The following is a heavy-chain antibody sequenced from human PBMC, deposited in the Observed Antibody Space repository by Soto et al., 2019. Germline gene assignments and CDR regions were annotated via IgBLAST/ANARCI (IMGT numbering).Heavy chain of an antibody. Sequence: PGGSLRLSCAASGFTFSSYAMHWVRQAPGKGLEWVAVISYDGSNKYYADSVKGRFTISRDNSKNTLYLQMNSLRAEDTAVYYCARDMVGYYCISTSCWGPYYYYGMDVWGQGTTVTVSS. J-gene: IGHJ6*02. V-gene: IGHV3-30-3*01. CDR2: ISYDGSNK. D-gene: IGHD2-2*01. CDR3: ARDMVGYYCISTSCWGPYYYYGMDV. CDR1: GFTFSSYA.